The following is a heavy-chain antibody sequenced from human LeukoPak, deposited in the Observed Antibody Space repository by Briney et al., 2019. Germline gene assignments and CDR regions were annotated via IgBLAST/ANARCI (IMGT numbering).Heavy chain of an antibody. Sequence: PSETLSLTCTVSGASVSSGSYYWSWIRQPPGRGLEWIGYFFYSGSTDYNPSLKSRVTISLDTSKNQFSLKLNSVTAADTGLYYCARQSRQQLVLAFDIWGQGTMVTVSS. J-gene: IGHJ3*02. CDR2: FFYSGST. D-gene: IGHD6-13*01. CDR3: ARQSRQQLVLAFDI. CDR1: GASVSSGSYY. V-gene: IGHV4-61*01.